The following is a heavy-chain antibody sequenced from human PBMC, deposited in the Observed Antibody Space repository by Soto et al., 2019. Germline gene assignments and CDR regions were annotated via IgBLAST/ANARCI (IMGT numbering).Heavy chain of an antibody. CDR2: IIPIFGTA. J-gene: IGHJ6*02. D-gene: IGHD3-3*01. CDR3: ARALVGLEWSMGQYYYGMDV. Sequence: SVKVSCKASGGTFSSYAISWVRQAPGQGLEWMGGIIPIFGTANYAQKFQGRVTITADESTSTAYMELSSLRSEDTAVYYCARALVGLEWSMGQYYYGMDVWGQGTTVTVSS. CDR1: GGTFSSYA. V-gene: IGHV1-69*13.